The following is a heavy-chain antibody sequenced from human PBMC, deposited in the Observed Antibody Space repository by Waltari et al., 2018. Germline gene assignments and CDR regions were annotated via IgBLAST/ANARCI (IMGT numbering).Heavy chain of an antibody. CDR2: INTGNGDT. CDR3: ARGGRLPFFDF. J-gene: IGHJ4*02. V-gene: IGHV1-3*04. D-gene: IGHD2-15*01. CDR1: GYTFISYA. Sequence: QVQFVQSGAELKKPGASVRLFCRTSGYTFISYAIHWVRQAPGQRLEWMGWINTGNGDTKYSQKFQGRVTISRDTFARTAYIDLSSLTSEDTAVYYCARGGRLPFFDFWGQGTLVTVSS.